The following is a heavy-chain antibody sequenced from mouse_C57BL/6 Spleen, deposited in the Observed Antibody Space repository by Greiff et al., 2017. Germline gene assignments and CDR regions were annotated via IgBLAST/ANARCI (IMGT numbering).Heavy chain of an antibody. V-gene: IGHV14-1*01. CDR2: IDPEDGDT. CDR3: TTSNYYGSSQFAY. Sequence: EVQRVESGAELVRPGASVKLSCTASGFNIKDYYMHWVKQRPEQGLEWIGRIDPEDGDTEYAPKFPGKATMTADTSSNTAYLQLSSLTSEDTAVYYCTTSNYYGSSQFAYWGQGTLVTVSA. CDR1: GFNIKDYY. D-gene: IGHD1-1*01. J-gene: IGHJ3*01.